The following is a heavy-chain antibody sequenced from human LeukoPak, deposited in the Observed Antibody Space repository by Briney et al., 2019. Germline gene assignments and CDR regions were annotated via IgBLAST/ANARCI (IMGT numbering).Heavy chain of an antibody. CDR1: GFTVSSNY. V-gene: IGHV3-53*01. CDR2: IYSGGST. Sequence: GGSLRLSCAASGFTVSSNYMSWVRQAPGKGLEWVSVIYSGGSTYYADSVKGRFTIFRDNFKNTLYLKMNSLRAEDTAVYYCARRDGDPVDAFDIWGQGTMVTVSS. J-gene: IGHJ3*02. CDR3: ARRDGDPVDAFDI. D-gene: IGHD4-17*01.